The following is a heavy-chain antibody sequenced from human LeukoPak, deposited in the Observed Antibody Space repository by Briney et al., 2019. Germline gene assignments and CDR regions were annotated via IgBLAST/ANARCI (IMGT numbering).Heavy chain of an antibody. CDR2: ISGSGGST. CDR3: AKEGGYDSSGYYYDRYYYYYYMDV. CDR1: GFKFDDYG. V-gene: IGHV3-23*01. J-gene: IGHJ6*03. Sequence: GGSLRLSCAASGFKFDDYGMSWVRQAPGKGLEWVSAISGSGGSTYYADSVKGRFTISRDNSKNTLYLQMNSLRAEDTAVYYCAKEGGYDSSGYYYDRYYYYYYMDVWGKGTTVTISS. D-gene: IGHD3-22*01.